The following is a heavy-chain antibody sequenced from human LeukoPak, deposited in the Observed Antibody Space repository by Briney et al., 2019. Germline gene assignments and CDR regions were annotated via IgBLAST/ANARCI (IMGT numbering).Heavy chain of an antibody. CDR3: ARVDILTGYYIPDY. V-gene: IGHV7-4-1*02. D-gene: IGHD3-9*01. J-gene: IGHJ4*02. CDR1: GYTFTSYA. CDR2: INTNTGNP. Sequence: VASVKVSCKASGYTFTSYAINWVRQAPGQGLEWMGWINTNTGNPTYAQGFTGRFVFSLDTSVSTTYLQISSLKAEDTAVYYCARVDILTGYYIPDYGGQGALVTVSS.